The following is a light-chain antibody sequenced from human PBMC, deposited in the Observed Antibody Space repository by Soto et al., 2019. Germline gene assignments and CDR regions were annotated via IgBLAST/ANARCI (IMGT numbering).Light chain of an antibody. CDR2: KAS. J-gene: IGKJ1*01. V-gene: IGKV1-5*03. CDR3: QHHNSYSGA. Sequence: DIQMTQSPSTLYASVGDRVTITCRASQSIGNWLAWYQQKPGKAPKLLIYKASSLDSGVPSRFSGSASGTEFPLTISRPHAEDFANYYRQHHNSYSGAFGQGTKVDI. CDR1: QSIGNW.